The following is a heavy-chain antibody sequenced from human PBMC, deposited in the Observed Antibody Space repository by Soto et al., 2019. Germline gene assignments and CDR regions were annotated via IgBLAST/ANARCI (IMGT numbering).Heavy chain of an antibody. CDR3: ATTSNWGSNFDY. D-gene: IGHD7-27*01. CDR2: IYPGDSDT. Sequence: GESLKISCKGSGYSFTSYWIGWVRQMPGKGLEWPGKGLEWMGVIYPGDSDTRYSPSFQGQITISADESITTVYLQWSSLKASDTAMYFCATTSNWGSNFDYWGQGTLVTVSS. CDR1: GYSFTSYW. V-gene: IGHV5-51*01. J-gene: IGHJ4*02.